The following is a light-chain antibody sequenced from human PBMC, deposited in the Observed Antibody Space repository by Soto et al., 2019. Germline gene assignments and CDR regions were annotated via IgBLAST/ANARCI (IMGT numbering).Light chain of an antibody. V-gene: IGKV1-5*03. CDR1: DNIAPW. J-gene: IGKJ4*01. CDR3: QQYSSYSPLT. CDR2: KAS. Sequence: DIQMNQSPSTLSASVGDRVAITCRASDNIAPWVAWYQQKPGKAPKLLIYKASTLKSGVPSRFSGRRSGTEFTLTIASVQPEDFATYYCQQYSSYSPLTFGGGTKVDIK.